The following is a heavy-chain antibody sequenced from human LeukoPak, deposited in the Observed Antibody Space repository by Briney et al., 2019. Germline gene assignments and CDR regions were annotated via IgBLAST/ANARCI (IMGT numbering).Heavy chain of an antibody. D-gene: IGHD6-13*01. V-gene: IGHV1-2*06. J-gene: IGHJ4*02. CDR2: INPNSGGT. CDR1: GYTFTGYY. Sequence: ASVKVSCKASGYTFTGYYMHWVRQAPGQGLEWMGRINPNSGGTNYAQKFQGRVTMTRDTSTSTAYMELSRLRSDDTAVYYCARVISGSSWYKYDYWGQGTLVTVSS. CDR3: ARVISGSSWYKYDY.